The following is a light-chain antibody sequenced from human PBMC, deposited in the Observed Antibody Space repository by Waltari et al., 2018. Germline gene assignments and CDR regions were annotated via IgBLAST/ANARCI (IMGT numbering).Light chain of an antibody. CDR3: QTGGHGTWV. J-gene: IGLJ3*02. CDR2: VNSDGSH. CDR1: SGHYSNV. Sequence: QLVLTQSPSASASLGASITLTCTLSSGHYSNVIAWLQQLPEKGPRHLMKVNSDGSHSRGNEIPDRFSGSSSGAEPYLTIASVQSEDEADYYCQTGGHGTWVFGGGTKLTVL. V-gene: IGLV4-69*01.